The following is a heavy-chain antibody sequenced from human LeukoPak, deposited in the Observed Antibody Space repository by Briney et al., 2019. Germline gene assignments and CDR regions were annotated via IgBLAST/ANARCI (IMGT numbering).Heavy chain of an antibody. CDR2: IWYDGSNK. CDR3: ARDASRNAFDI. V-gene: IGHV3-33*01. J-gene: IGHJ3*02. CDR1: GFTFSNYG. Sequence: PGGSLRLSCAASGFTFSNYGMHWVRQAPGKGLEWVALIWYDGSNKYYADSVKGRFTISRDNSKNTLYLQMNSLRAEDTAVYYCARDASRNAFDIWGQGTMVTVSS.